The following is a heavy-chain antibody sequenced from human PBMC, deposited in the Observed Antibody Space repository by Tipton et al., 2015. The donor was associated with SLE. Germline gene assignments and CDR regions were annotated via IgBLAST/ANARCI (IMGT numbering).Heavy chain of an antibody. J-gene: IGHJ4*02. V-gene: IGHV1-18*01. CDR2: ISTYNGNT. CDR1: GYTFTTYG. Sequence: QLVQSGVEVKKPGASVKVSCKASGYTFTTYGISWVRQAPGQGLEWMGWISTYNGNTNYAQKLQGRVTMTSDTSTSTAYMELRSLRSDDTAVYYCAIAVAGTLFFDCWGQGTLVTVSS. D-gene: IGHD6-19*01. CDR3: AIAVAGTLFFDC.